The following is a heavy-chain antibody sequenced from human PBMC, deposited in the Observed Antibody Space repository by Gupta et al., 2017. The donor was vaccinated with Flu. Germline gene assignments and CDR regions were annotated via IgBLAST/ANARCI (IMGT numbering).Heavy chain of an antibody. Sequence: QVQLQESGPGLVKPSETLSLTCTVSGGSISSYYWSWIRQPPGKGLEWIGYIYYSGSTNYNPSLKSRVTISVDTSKNQFSLKLSSVTAADTAVYYCARGYELLGTGENWFDPWGQGTLVTVSS. V-gene: IGHV4-59*08. CDR3: ARGYELLGTGENWFDP. CDR1: GGSISSYY. J-gene: IGHJ5*02. D-gene: IGHD5-12*01. CDR2: IYYSGST.